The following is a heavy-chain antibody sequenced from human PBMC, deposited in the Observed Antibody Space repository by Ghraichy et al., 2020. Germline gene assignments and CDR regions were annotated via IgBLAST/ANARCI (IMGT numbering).Heavy chain of an antibody. D-gene: IGHD3-3*01. CDR2: ISAYNGNT. V-gene: IGHV1-18*01. CDR3: ARRPNNNFGVVIAYFDY. Sequence: ASVKVSCKASGYTFTSYGISWVRQAPGQGLEWMGWISAYNGNTNYAKKLQGRVTMTTDTSTSTAYMELRSLRSDDTAVYYCARRPNNNFGVVIAYFDYWGQGTLVTVSS. J-gene: IGHJ4*02. CDR1: GYTFTSYG.